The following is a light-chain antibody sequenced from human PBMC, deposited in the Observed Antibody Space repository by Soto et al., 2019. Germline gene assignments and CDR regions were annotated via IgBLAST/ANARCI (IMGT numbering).Light chain of an antibody. CDR3: AAWDDSLNGPL. V-gene: IGLV1-44*01. CDR1: SSNIGSNT. J-gene: IGLJ2*01. CDR2: SNN. Sequence: QSVLTQPPSASGTPGQRVTISCSGSSSNIGSNTVNWYQQLPGTAPKLLIYSNNQRPSVVPDRFSGSKSGTSASLAISGLQSDDEADYYCAAWDDSLNGPLFGGGTKVTVL.